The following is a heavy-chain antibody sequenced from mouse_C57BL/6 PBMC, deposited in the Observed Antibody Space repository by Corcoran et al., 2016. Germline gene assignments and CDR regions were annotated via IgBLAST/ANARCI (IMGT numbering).Heavy chain of an antibody. CDR3: TTRAYSNHEYWYVDF. D-gene: IGHD2-5*01. CDR1: GFNIKDYY. V-gene: IGHV14-1*01. CDR2: IDPEDGDN. Sequence: EVQLQQSGAELVRPGASVKLSCTASGFNIKDYYMHWVKQRPEQGLEWIGRIDPEDGDNEYAPKFQGKATMTADTSSNTAYLQRSSLTSEATAVYYWTTRAYSNHEYWYVDFWGTGTTVTFSS. J-gene: IGHJ1*03.